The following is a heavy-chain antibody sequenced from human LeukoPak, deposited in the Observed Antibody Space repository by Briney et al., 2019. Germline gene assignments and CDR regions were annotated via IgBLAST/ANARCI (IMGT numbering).Heavy chain of an antibody. D-gene: IGHD6-19*01. CDR2: IYSGGST. J-gene: IGHJ4*02. CDR3: AAGYSSGWYVFGY. CDR1: GFSVSSNY. V-gene: IGHV3-53*01. Sequence: PGGSLRLSCAASGFSVSSNYMSWVRQAPGKGLEWVSVIYSGGSTYYADSVKGRFTISRDNSENTLYLQMNSLRAEDTAVYYCAAGYSSGWYVFGYWGQGTLDTVSS.